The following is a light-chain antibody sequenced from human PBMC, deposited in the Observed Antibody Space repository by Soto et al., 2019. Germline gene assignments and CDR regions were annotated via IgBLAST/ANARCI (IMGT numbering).Light chain of an antibody. CDR1: QSVSSNY. J-gene: IGKJ1*01. CDR3: QQYDTSPRT. Sequence: EVMLTQSPGTLSLSPGERATLSCRASQSVSSNYLAWYQQKSGQAPRLLIYGASNRATGNPERFSDSGSGTDFTLTTRSLEPEDFAVYYCQQYDTSPRTFGQGNTVAFK. V-gene: IGKV3-20*01. CDR2: GAS.